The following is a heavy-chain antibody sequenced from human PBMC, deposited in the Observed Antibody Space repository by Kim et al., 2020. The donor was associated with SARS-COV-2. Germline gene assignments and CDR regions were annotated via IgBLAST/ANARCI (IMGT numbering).Heavy chain of an antibody. V-gene: IGHV3-21*01. CDR3: ARVTGSPNWFDP. CDR1: GFTFSTYS. CDR2: ISSSSSYI. D-gene: IGHD3-9*01. Sequence: GGSLRLSCAASGFTFSTYSMNWVRQAPGKGLEWVSTISSSSSYIFYADSVKGRFTISRDNAKNSLYLQMNSLRVEDTAVYYCARVTGSPNWFDPWGQGNL. J-gene: IGHJ5*02.